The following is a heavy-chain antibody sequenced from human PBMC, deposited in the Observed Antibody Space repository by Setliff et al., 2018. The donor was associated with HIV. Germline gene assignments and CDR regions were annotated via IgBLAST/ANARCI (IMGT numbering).Heavy chain of an antibody. CDR3: ARGNGRGYYYYMDV. Sequence: ASVKVSCKASGYTFTGYYMHWVRQAPGQGLEWMGWINPNSGGTNYAQKFQGRVTMTRDTSISTAYMELSRLRSDDTAVYYCARGNGRGYYYYMDVWGKGTTVTVSS. D-gene: IGHD1-1*01. V-gene: IGHV1-2*02. CDR1: GYTFTGYY. CDR2: INPNSGGT. J-gene: IGHJ6*03.